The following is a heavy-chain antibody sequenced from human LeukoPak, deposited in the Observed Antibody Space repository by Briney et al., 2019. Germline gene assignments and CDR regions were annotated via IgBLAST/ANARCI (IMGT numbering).Heavy chain of an antibody. J-gene: IGHJ4*02. CDR3: TRDSTTFRFGY. V-gene: IGHV3-53*01. CDR2: VYSDDIR. Sequence: ETLSLTCTVSGGSISSSSYMSWVRQAPGKGLEWVSIVYSDDIRYYVDSVKGRFSISRDTSRNTLYLQMNSLRAEDTAVYYCTRDSTTFRFGYWGQGTLVTVSS. D-gene: IGHD4-11*01. CDR1: GGSISSSSY.